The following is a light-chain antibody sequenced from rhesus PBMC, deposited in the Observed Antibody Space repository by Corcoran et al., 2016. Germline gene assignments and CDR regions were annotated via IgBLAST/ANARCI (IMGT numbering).Light chain of an antibody. V-gene: IGKV1-46*01. J-gene: IGKJ4*01. CDR2: SRF. CDR3: QQFYSYPLT. CDR1: QSFSSR. Sequence: DIQMTQSPSSLSASVGDTVTITCRASQSFSSRLAWYNPNPGKAPKLLIYSRFSLQSGVPSRFSGSKSGTDFTHTINSLQPEDIASYYCQQFYSYPLTVGGETKVEIK.